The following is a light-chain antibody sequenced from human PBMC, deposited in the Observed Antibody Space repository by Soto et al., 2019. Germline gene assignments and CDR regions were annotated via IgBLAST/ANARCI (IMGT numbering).Light chain of an antibody. V-gene: IGLV2-14*03. CDR3: TSFTSSSTWV. CDR2: EVS. Sequence: QSVLTQPASVSGSPGQSITISCTGTSSDVGGYNYVSWFQQHPGKAPKLKIYEVSNRPSGVSNRFSGSKSGYTASLTISELQAEVEADYYCTSFTSSSTWVFGGGTKLTVL. CDR1: SSDVGGYNY. J-gene: IGLJ3*02.